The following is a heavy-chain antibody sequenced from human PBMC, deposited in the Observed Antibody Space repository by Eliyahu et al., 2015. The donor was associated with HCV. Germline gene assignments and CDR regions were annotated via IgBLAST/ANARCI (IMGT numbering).Heavy chain of an antibody. CDR3: ASGGGGIAVTGTGGWFDP. J-gene: IGHJ5*02. CDR1: GGSIXTYY. Sequence: QVQLQESGPGLVKPSETLSLTCXVSGGSIXTYYWSWIRQPPGKGLEWFGYIHYRGSTNYNPSLKSRVTISLDTSKNQFSLKVTSVTAADTAMYYCASGGGGIAVTGTGGWFDPWGQGTLVTVSS. V-gene: IGHV4-59*01. D-gene: IGHD6-19*01. CDR2: IHYRGST.